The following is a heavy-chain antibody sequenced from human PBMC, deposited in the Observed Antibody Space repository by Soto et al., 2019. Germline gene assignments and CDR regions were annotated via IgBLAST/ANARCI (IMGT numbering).Heavy chain of an antibody. Sequence: GGSLRLSWAASGITVSSNSMNWVRQAQGKGLEWVSIIYSIGTTYYADSVKGRFTISRDTSKNSLYLQMNSLRAEDTAVYYCVRENYYSGMDVWAQGTPVTGSS. J-gene: IGHJ6*02. V-gene: IGHV3-66*01. CDR2: IYSIGTT. CDR1: GITVSSNS. CDR3: VRENYYSGMDV.